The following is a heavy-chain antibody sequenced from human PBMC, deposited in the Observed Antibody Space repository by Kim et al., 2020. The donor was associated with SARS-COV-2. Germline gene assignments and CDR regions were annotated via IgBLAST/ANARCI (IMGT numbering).Heavy chain of an antibody. CDR3: AKNSSPIGTFDY. J-gene: IGHJ4*02. Sequence: SPPSLKNRVTIAVDTSKNQFSLKLSSVTAADTAVYYCAKNSSPIGTFDYWGQGTLVTVSS. V-gene: IGHV4-4*09. D-gene: IGHD6-13*01.